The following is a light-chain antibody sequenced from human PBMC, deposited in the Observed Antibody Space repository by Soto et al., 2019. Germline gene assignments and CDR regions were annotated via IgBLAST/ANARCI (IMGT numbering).Light chain of an antibody. J-gene: IGKJ4*02. CDR3: QQSYGGPHV. CDR1: QPITKF. CDR2: GAS. V-gene: IGKV1-39*01. Sequence: DMHVPQSSSPVCASVGDRGTITCRARQPITKFLNWFQHKPGEAPKRLIYGASILQDGVPSRFIGSGSGTDYCLTISGLRTEDLSTYFCQQSYGGPHVLGGGTKVDIK.